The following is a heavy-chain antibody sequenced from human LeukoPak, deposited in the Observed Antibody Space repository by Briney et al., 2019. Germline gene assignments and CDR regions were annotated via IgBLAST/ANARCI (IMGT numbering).Heavy chain of an antibody. J-gene: IGHJ5*02. CDR1: GGSFSGYY. V-gene: IGHV4-34*01. Sequence: PSETLSLTCAVYGGSFSGYYWSWIRQPPGKGLEWIGEINHSGSTNYNPSLKSRVTISVDTSKNQFSLKLSSVTAADTAVYYCARVDNYYDSSGYSSRNWFAPWGQGTLVTVSS. CDR2: INHSGST. CDR3: ARVDNYYDSSGYSSRNWFAP. D-gene: IGHD3-22*01.